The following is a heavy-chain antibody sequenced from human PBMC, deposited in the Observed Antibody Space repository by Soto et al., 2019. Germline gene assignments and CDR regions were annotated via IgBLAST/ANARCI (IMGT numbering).Heavy chain of an antibody. D-gene: IGHD4-17*01. J-gene: IGHJ4*02. CDR1: GGTFSSYT. V-gene: IGHV1-69*08. CDR3: ARDREGVTTPLGIDY. Sequence: QVQLVQSGAEVKKPGSSVKVSFKASGGTFSSYTISWVRQAPGQGLEWMGRIIPILGIANYAQKFQGRVTITADKSTSTAYMELSSLRSEDTAVYYCARDREGVTTPLGIDYWGQGTLVTVSS. CDR2: IIPILGIA.